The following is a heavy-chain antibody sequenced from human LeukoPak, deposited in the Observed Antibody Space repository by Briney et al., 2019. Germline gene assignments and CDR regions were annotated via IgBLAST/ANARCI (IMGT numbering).Heavy chain of an antibody. J-gene: IGHJ4*02. CDR3: ARGSYYYDSSRVFDY. CDR1: GGTFSSYD. CDR2: IIPIFGTA. D-gene: IGHD3-22*01. V-gene: IGHV1-69*05. Sequence: SVKVSCKASGGTFSSYDISWVRQAPGQGLEWMGGIIPIFGTANYAQTFQGRVTITTDESTSTAYMELSSLRSEDTAVYYCARGSYYYDSSRVFDYWGQGTLVTVSS.